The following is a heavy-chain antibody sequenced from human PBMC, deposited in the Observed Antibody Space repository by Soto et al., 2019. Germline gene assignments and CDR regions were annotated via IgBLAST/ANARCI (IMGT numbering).Heavy chain of an antibody. V-gene: IGHV1-69*12. CDR2: ILPIFPTP. Sequence: QVQLVQSGAEVKKPGSSVTVSCKASGGTFGNSAISWVRQAPGQGLEWMGGILPIFPTPDYAQNFQGRVTITADESTSTAYMELTSLRSEDTAVYYCARDKDRQQLGGNYYYGIDVWGQGTTVTVSS. J-gene: IGHJ6*02. CDR3: ARDKDRQQLGGNYYYGIDV. D-gene: IGHD3-3*02. CDR1: GGTFGNSA.